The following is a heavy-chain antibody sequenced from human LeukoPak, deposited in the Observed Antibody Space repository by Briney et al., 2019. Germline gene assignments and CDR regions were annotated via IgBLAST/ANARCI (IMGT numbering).Heavy chain of an antibody. CDR2: IKSKTDGGTT. CDR3: LRDWYGSGSHWQIRESYFDY. Sequence: PGGSLRLSCAASGFTFSNAWMSWVRQAPGKGLEWVGRIKSKTDGGTTDYAAPVKGRFTISRDDSKNTLYLQMNSLKTEDTAVYYCLRDWYGSGSHWQIRESYFDYWGQGTLVTVSS. J-gene: IGHJ4*02. CDR1: GFTFSNAW. D-gene: IGHD3-10*01. V-gene: IGHV3-15*01.